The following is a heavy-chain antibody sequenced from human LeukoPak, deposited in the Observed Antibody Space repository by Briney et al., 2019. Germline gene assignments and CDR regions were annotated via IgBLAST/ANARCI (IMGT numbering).Heavy chain of an antibody. D-gene: IGHD2/OR15-2a*01. CDR1: GFTFNNYA. CDR2: ISYDGSNK. Sequence: GGSLRLSCAASGFTFNNYAIHWVRQVPGKGLEWVAAISYDGSNKYYADSVKGRFTISRDNSKNTLSLHMNSLRGEDTAVYYCARGESGPGDYWGQGTLVTVSS. CDR3: ARGESGPGDY. V-gene: IGHV3-30-3*01. J-gene: IGHJ4*02.